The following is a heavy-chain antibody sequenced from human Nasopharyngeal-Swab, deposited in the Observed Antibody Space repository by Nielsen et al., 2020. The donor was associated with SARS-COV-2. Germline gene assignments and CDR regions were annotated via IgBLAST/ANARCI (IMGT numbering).Heavy chain of an antibody. D-gene: IGHD2-2*01. V-gene: IGHV4-38-2*02. CDR2: IDYRGSI. J-gene: IGHJ6*02. Sequence: WIRQPPGKGLEWIGSIDYRGSIYYNLSLKSRVTISVDTSKNQFSLKLSSVTAADTAVYYCARDAAGYCSSTSCYAGTGMDVWGQGTTVTVSS. CDR3: ARDAAGYCSSTSCYAGTGMDV.